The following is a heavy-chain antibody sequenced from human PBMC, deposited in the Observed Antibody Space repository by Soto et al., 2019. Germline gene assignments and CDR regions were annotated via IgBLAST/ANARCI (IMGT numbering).Heavy chain of an antibody. CDR3: ARGLSAFDP. CDR1: GGSMRSYF. J-gene: IGHJ5*02. V-gene: IGHV4-4*07. Sequence: PSETLSLTCAVSGGSMRSYFWSWVRQPAGKGLGWNGRIYSSGRTSYNPSLKRRVTMSVDTSKNQVSLRLNSMTAADTAVYYCARGLSAFDPWGQGTLVTVSS. D-gene: IGHD3-16*01. CDR2: IYSSGRT.